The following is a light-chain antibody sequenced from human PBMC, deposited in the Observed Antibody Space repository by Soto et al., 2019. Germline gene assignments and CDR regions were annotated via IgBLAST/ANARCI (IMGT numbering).Light chain of an antibody. V-gene: IGKV1-5*01. CDR1: QSSSSW. CDR3: QQYNTSPYT. J-gene: IGKJ2*01. CDR2: DAS. Sequence: DIPMTQSPSTLSASVGDRVTITGRASQSSSSWLAWYQQKPGKAPNLLIYDASSLESGVPSRFSGSGSGTEFTLTISSLQPDDFATYYCQQYNTSPYTFGQGTKLEIK.